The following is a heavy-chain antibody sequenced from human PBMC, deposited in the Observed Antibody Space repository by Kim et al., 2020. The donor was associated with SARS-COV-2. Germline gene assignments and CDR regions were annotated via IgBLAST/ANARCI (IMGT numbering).Heavy chain of an antibody. J-gene: IGHJ4*02. CDR3: AKRDGSGWYYFDY. Sequence: YAVSGTCHFTISSANSKDTLYLQRNSLRADDTAVYYCAKRDGSGWYYFDYWGQGTLVTVSS. D-gene: IGHD6-19*01. V-gene: IGHV3-23*05.